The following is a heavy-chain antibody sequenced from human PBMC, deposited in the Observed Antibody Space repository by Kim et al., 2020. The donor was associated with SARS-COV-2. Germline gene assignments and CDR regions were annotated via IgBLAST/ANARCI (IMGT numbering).Heavy chain of an antibody. CDR2: IYYSGST. CDR3: ARGYGSGSPHGMDV. D-gene: IGHD3-10*01. CDR1: GGSISSGGYS. Sequence: SETLSLTCAVSGGSISSGGYSWSWIRQPPGKGLEWIGYIYYSGSTYYNPSLKSRVTISVDRSKNQFSLKLSSVTAADTAVYYCARGYGSGSPHGMDVWGQGTTVTVSS. J-gene: IGHJ6*02. V-gene: IGHV4-30-2*01.